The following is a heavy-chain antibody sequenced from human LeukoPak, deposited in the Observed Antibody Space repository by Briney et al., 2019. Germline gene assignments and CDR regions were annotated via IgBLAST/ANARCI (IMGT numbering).Heavy chain of an antibody. CDR2: IYHSGST. D-gene: IGHD3-22*01. V-gene: IGHV4-38-2*02. CDR3: ARDIGGPRITMIVVVTPPFDY. Sequence: PSETLSLTCTVSGYSISSGYYWGWIRQPPGKGLEWIGSIYHSGSTYYNPSLKSRVTISVDTSKNQFSLKLSSVTAADTAVYYCARDIGGPRITMIVVVTPPFDYWGQGTLVTVSS. CDR1: GYSISSGYY. J-gene: IGHJ4*02.